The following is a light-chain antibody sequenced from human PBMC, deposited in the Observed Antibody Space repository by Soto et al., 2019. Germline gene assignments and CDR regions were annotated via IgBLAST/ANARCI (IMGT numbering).Light chain of an antibody. CDR2: DAS. V-gene: IGKV3-11*01. CDR3: QHRMNWPLT. Sequence: EIVLTQCRPPLSXTPRERAPLXXXASQTVSSYLLWYQQKPGQAPRLLIYDASNRASGTPARFSGSGSETDFTLTISSLEPEDFAVYYCQHRMNWPLTFGQGTRLEI. CDR1: QTVSSY. J-gene: IGKJ5*01.